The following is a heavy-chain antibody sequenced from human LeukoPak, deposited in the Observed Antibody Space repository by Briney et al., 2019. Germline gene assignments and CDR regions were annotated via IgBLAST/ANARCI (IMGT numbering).Heavy chain of an antibody. J-gene: IGHJ5*02. CDR3: ARRALGYVWGSYVSWFDP. CDR1: GFTFSSYS. Sequence: GGSLRLSCAASGFTFSSYSMNWVCQAPGKGLEWVSSISSSSSYIYYADSVKGRFTISRDNAKNSLYLQMNSLRAEDTAVYYCARRALGYVWGSYVSWFDPWGQGTLVTVSS. V-gene: IGHV3-21*01. D-gene: IGHD3-16*01. CDR2: ISSSSSYI.